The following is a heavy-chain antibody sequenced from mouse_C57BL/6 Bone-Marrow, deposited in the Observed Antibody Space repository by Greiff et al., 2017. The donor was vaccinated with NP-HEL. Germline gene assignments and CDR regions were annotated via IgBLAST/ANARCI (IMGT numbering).Heavy chain of an antibody. CDR2: LGPGSGST. D-gene: IGHD1-1*01. CDR3: EGVYYYGSSPWFAY. Sequence: QVQLQQSGAELVKPGASVKISCKASGYTFTDYYINWVKQRPGQGLEWIGKLGPGSGSTYYNEKFKGKATLTADKSSSTAYMQLSSLTSEDSAVYFGEGVYYYGSSPWFAYWGQGTLVTVSA. V-gene: IGHV1-77*01. J-gene: IGHJ3*01. CDR1: GYTFTDYY.